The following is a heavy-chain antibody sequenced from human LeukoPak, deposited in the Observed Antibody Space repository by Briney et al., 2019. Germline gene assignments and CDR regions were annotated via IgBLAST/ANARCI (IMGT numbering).Heavy chain of an antibody. J-gene: IGHJ4*02. CDR2: IYSGGIT. V-gene: IGHV3-66*01. Sequence: GGSLRLSCAASGFTVSSNYMSWVRQAPGKGLEWVSVIYSGGITYYADSVKGRFTISRDNSKTTLYLQMNSLRAEDTAVYYCAAGWELDFDYWGQGTLVTVSS. D-gene: IGHD1-26*01. CDR1: GFTVSSNY. CDR3: AAGWELDFDY.